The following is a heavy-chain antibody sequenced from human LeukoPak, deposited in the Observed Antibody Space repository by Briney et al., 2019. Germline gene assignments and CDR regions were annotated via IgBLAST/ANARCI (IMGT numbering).Heavy chain of an antibody. V-gene: IGHV3-23*01. CDR3: AKDRGSSRPYFFDY. CDR2: ISGSGDTT. D-gene: IGHD6-13*01. J-gene: IGHJ4*02. Sequence: GGSLRLSCAASGFTFSSYAMTWVRQAPGKGLEWVSGISGSGDTTYYADSVKGRFTISRDNSKNMLYLQMNSLGAEDTAVYYRAKDRGSSRPYFFDYWGQGTLVTVSS. CDR1: GFTFSSYA.